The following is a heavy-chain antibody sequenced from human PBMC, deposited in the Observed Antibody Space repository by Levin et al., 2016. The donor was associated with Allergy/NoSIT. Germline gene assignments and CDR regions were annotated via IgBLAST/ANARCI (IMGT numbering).Heavy chain of an antibody. V-gene: IGHV4-30-4*01. CDR3: ARDLRRITMVRGVNDAFDI. CDR2: IYYSGST. Sequence: PGKGLEWIGYIYYSGSTYYNPSLKSRVTISVDTSKNQFSLKLSSVTAADTAVYYCARDLRRITMVRGVNDAFDIWGQGTMVTVSS. D-gene: IGHD3-10*01. J-gene: IGHJ3*02.